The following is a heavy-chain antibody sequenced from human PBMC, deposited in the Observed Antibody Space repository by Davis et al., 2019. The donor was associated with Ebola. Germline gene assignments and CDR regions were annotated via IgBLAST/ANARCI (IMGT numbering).Heavy chain of an antibody. CDR3: ASGGLYDFWSGGNPGSAFDI. CDR2: ISAYNGNT. Sequence: ASVKVSCKASGYTFTSYGISWVRQAPGQGLEWMGWISAYNGNTNYAQKFQGRVTITADESTSTAYMELSSLRSEDTAVYYCASGGLYDFWSGGNPGSAFDIWGQGTMVTVSS. CDR1: GYTFTSYG. D-gene: IGHD3-3*01. J-gene: IGHJ3*02. V-gene: IGHV1-18*04.